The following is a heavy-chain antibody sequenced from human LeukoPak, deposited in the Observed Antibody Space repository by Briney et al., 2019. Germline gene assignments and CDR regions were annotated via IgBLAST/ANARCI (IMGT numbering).Heavy chain of an antibody. CDR3: ASGSGSYYPNWFDP. V-gene: IGHV3-21*01. D-gene: IGHD3-10*01. CDR2: ISSSSSYI. CDR1: GFTFSSYS. Sequence: GGSLRLSCAASGFTFSSYSMNWVCQAPGKGLEWVSSISSSSSYIYYADSVKGRFTISRDNAKNSLYLQMNSLRAEDTAVYYCASGSGSYYPNWFDPWGQGTLVTVSS. J-gene: IGHJ5*02.